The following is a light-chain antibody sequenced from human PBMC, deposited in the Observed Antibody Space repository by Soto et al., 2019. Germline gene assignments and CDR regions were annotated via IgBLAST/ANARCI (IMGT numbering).Light chain of an antibody. J-gene: IGLJ1*01. V-gene: IGLV2-11*01. Sequence: QSALTQPRSVSGSPGQSVTISCTGTSNDVGGYNYVSWYQQHPGKAPKLMIYDVSERPSGVPDRFSGSKSGNTASLTISGLQAEDDSDYYCCSYAGSHSYVFGTGTKV. CDR3: CSYAGSHSYV. CDR1: SNDVGGYNY. CDR2: DVS.